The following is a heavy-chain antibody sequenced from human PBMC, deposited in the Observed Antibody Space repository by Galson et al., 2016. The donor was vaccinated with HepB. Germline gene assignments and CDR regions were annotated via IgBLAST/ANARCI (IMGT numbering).Heavy chain of an antibody. J-gene: IGHJ4*02. Sequence: SLRLSCAASGFTFSRYGMHWVRQAPGEGLESVAFIWYDGTSKFYADSVKGRFTISRDNSKNTLYLQLNSLRAEDTAVYYCAREDPNIAVAALDYWGQGTLVTVSS. D-gene: IGHD6-19*01. CDR3: AREDPNIAVAALDY. V-gene: IGHV3-33*01. CDR2: IWYDGTSK. CDR1: GFTFSRYG.